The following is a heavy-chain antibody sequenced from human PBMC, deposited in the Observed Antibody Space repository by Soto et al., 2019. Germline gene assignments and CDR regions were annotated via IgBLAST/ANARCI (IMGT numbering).Heavy chain of an antibody. D-gene: IGHD1-7*01. V-gene: IGHV3-23*01. CDR3: AKDRNYPRDYFHY. CDR1: GFTFSSYA. J-gene: IGHJ4*02. CDR2: ISANGQGI. Sequence: LRLSCAASGFTFSSYALSWVRQAPGKGLEWVSAISANGQGIYYADSVRGRFTISRDNSKNTIFLHMDSLRAEDTAVYYCAKDRNYPRDYFHYWGQGTLVTVSS.